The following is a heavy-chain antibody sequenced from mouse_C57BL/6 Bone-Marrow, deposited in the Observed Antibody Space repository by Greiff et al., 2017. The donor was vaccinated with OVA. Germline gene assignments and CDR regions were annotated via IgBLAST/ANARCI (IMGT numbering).Heavy chain of an antibody. D-gene: IGHD1-1*01. J-gene: IGHJ3*01. CDR3: ARGVSSPAWFAY. CDR2: INPYNGGT. Sequence: VQLKQSGPVLVKPGASVKMSCKASGYTFTDYYMNWVKQSHGKSLEWIGVINPYNGGTSYNQKFKGKATLTVDKSSSPAYMELNSLTSEDSAVYYCARGVSSPAWFAYWGQGTLVTVSA. V-gene: IGHV1-19*01. CDR1: GYTFTDYY.